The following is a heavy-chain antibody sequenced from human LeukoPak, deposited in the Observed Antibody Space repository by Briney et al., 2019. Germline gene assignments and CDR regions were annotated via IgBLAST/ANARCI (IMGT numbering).Heavy chain of an antibody. CDR3: ARAVYSNSWFDP. Sequence: GASVKVSCKASRYTFTGYYMHWLRQAPGQGLEWMGWINPNSGGTNYAQKFQGRVTMTRDTSISTAYMELSRLRSDDTAVYYCARAVYSNSWFDPWGQGTLVTVSS. V-gene: IGHV1-2*02. J-gene: IGHJ5*02. CDR1: RYTFTGYY. D-gene: IGHD4-11*01. CDR2: INPNSGGT.